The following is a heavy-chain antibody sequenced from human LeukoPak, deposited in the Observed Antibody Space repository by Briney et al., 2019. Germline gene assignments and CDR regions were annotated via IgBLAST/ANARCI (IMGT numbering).Heavy chain of an antibody. CDR2: IRSKAYGGTT. J-gene: IGHJ4*02. CDR3: TRGQLYPYGPEFDF. CDR1: GFTFGDYA. Sequence: GGSLRLSCTASGFTFGDYAMSWFRQAPGKGLEWVGFIRSKAYGGTTEYAASAKGRFTISRDDSKSIAYLQMTGLKSEDTAVYYCTRGQLYPYGPEFDFWGQGTLVTVSS. V-gene: IGHV3-49*03. D-gene: IGHD3-10*01.